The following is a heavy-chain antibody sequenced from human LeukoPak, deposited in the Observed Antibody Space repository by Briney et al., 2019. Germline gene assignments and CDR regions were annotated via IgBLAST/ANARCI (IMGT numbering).Heavy chain of an antibody. J-gene: IGHJ6*02. V-gene: IGHV1-69*13. CDR3: ARGKEVYYYYYGMDV. CDR1: GGTFSSYA. CDR2: IIPIFGTA. Sequence: ASVKVSCKASGGTFSSYAISWVRQAPGQGLEWMGGIIPIFGTANYAQKFQGRVTITADESTSTAYMELSSQRSEDTAVYYCARGKEVYYYYYGMDVWGQGTTVTVSS.